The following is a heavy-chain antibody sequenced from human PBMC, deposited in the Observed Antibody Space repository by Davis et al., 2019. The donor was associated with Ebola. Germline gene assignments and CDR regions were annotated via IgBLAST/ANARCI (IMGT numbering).Heavy chain of an antibody. D-gene: IGHD1-26*01. CDR1: GFTFNTYN. CDR2: ISGSTGAK. J-gene: IGHJ4*02. CDR3: ARDITVGAFSFVY. V-gene: IGHV3-48*02. Sequence: GESLKISCAASGFTFNTYNMNWVRQAPGKGLEWVSFISGSTGAKYYADSVKGRFTISRDNAKNSLYLQMNSLRDEDTAVYYCARDITVGAFSFVYWGQGTQVTVSS.